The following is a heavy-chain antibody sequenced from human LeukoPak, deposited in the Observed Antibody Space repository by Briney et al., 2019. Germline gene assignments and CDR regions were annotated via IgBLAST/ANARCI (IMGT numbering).Heavy chain of an antibody. V-gene: IGHV3-30-3*01. CDR2: ISYDGSNK. D-gene: IGHD5-18*01. CDR1: GFTFSSYA. CDR3: XXAXXTAMVRGNAFDI. J-gene: IGHJ3*02. Sequence: GRSLRLSCAASGFTFSSYAMHWVRQAPGKGLEWVAVISYDGSNKYYADSVKGRFTISRDNSKNTLYLQMNSLRAEDTAVYYXXXAXXTAMVRGNAFDIWGQGTMVTVSS.